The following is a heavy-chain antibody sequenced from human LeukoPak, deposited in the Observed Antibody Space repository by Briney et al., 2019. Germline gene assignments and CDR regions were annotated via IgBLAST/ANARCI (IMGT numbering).Heavy chain of an antibody. CDR3: ARLSGYDADY. J-gene: IGHJ4*02. CDR1: GGSISSTTYY. CDR2: IYYSGST. Sequence: SSETLSLTCSVSGGSISSTTYYWGWIRQPPGKGLEWIGSIYYSGSTYYNPSLKSRVTISVDRSKNQFSLKLSSVTAADTAVYYCARLSGYDADYWGQGTLVTVSS. V-gene: IGHV4-39*07. D-gene: IGHD5-12*01.